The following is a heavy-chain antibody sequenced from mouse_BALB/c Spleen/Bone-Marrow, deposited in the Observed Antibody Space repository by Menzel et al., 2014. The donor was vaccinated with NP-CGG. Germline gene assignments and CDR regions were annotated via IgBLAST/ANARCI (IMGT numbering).Heavy chain of an antibody. J-gene: IGHJ3*01. D-gene: IGHD1-1*01. CDR2: ISDGGSYT. CDR3: ARARYGSSYGFAY. Sequence: EVQLVESGGGLVKPGGSLKLSCAASGFIFSDYYMYWVRQTPEKRLEWVATISDGGSYTYYPDSVKGRFNISRDNAKNNLYLQMSSLKSEDTAMDYCARARYGSSYGFAYWGQGTLVTVSA. V-gene: IGHV5-4*02. CDR1: GFIFSDYY.